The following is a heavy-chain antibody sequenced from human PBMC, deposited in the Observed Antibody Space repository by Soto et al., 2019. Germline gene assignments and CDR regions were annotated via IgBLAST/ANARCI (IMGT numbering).Heavy chain of an antibody. CDR3: ATGRGGYSGYDFYYYYYGMDV. CDR2: IYYSGST. D-gene: IGHD5-12*01. CDR1: GGSVSSGSYY. J-gene: IGHJ6*02. Sequence: KSSETCLTCTVSGGSVSSGSYYWSWIRQPPGKGLEWIGYIYYSGSTNCNPSLKSRVTISVDTSKNQFSLKLSSVTAADTAVYYCATGRGGYSGYDFYYYYYGMDVWGQGTTVTVSS. V-gene: IGHV4-61*01.